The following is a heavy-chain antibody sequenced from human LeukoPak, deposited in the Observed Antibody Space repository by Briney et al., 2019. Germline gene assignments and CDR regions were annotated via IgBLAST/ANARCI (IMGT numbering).Heavy chain of an antibody. CDR2: XYSGGRT. CDR3: VKAPTVAGSYGWFDP. CDR1: GGSITSGNNY. Sequence: PSETLSLTCTVSGGSITSGNNYWNWIRQSPGKGLXWXXXXYSGGRTNYNPFLRSRVVISADTSKNQISLRVDSMTAADTAVYYCVKAPTVAGSYGWFDPWGQGTLVTVSS. J-gene: IGHJ5*02. V-gene: IGHV4-30-4*08. D-gene: IGHD6-19*01.